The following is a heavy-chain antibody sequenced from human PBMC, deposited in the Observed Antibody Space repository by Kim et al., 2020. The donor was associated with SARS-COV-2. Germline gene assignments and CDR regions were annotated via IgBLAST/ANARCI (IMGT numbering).Heavy chain of an antibody. D-gene: IGHD1-7*01. V-gene: IGHV3-21*01. CDR1: GFSFSTYS. J-gene: IGHJ3*01. CDR2: IDSTSTYI. Sequence: GGSLRLSCAASGFSFSTYSMAWVRKAPGKGLERVSPIDSTSTYIYYADSVKGRFTISRDNAKKSVYLQMDRLRAEDTALYYCAPGELQNAFAFWGEGTTVTVSS. CDR3: APGELQNAFAF.